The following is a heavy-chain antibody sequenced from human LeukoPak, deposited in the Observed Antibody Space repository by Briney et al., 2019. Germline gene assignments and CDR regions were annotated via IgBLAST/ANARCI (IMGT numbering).Heavy chain of an antibody. D-gene: IGHD6-13*01. V-gene: IGHV3-30*02. J-gene: IGHJ4*02. CDR1: GFTFSSYG. Sequence: GGSLRLSCAASGFTFSSYGIHWVRQAPGKGLDWVAFIHHDGSNKYYADSVRGRFTISRDNSKNTLYLQMNSLRAEDTAVYYCAKDSSYSSSWYAVPLSGYYFDYWGQGTLVTVSS. CDR2: IHHDGSNK. CDR3: AKDSSYSSSWYAVPLSGYYFDY.